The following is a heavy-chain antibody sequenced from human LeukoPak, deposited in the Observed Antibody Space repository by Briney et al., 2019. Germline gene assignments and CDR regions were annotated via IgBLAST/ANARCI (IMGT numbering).Heavy chain of an antibody. CDR1: GFTFSSYE. CDR2: IWYDGSSK. D-gene: IGHD3-16*02. J-gene: IGHJ3*02. Sequence: GGSLRLTCAASGFTFSSYEINWVRQAPGKGLEWLAVIWYDGSSKYYADSVKGRFTISRDNSKNTLYMQMNNLRVEDTAVYFCARDNRYTGNYLDAFDIWGQGTLVTVPS. V-gene: IGHV3-33*08. CDR3: ARDNRYTGNYLDAFDI.